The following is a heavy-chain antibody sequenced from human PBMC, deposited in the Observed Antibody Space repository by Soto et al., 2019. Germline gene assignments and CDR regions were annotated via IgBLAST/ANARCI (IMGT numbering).Heavy chain of an antibody. CDR2: IYYSGST. D-gene: IGHD6-25*01. CDR1: GGSISSGDYY. Sequence: SETLSLTCTVSGGSISSGDYYWSWILQPPGKGLEWIGYIYYSGSTYYNPSLKSRVTISVDTSKNQFSLKLSSVTAADTAVYYCARDNSAPWFDPWGQGTLVTVSS. V-gene: IGHV4-30-4*01. J-gene: IGHJ5*02. CDR3: ARDNSAPWFDP.